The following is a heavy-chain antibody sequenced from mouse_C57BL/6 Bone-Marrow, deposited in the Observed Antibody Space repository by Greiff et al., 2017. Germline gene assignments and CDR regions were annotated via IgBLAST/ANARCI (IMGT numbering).Heavy chain of an antibody. CDR2: IDPSDSYT. D-gene: IGHD1-1*01. J-gene: IGHJ4*01. V-gene: IGHV1-50*01. CDR3: ARSGSPY. CDR1: GYTFTSYW. Sequence: QVQLQQPGAELVKPGASVKLSCKASGYTFTSYWMQWVKQRPGQGLEWIGEIDPSDSYTNYNQKFKGKATLTVDTFSSTAYMQLSSLTSEDSAVYYCARSGSPYWGQGTSVTVSS.